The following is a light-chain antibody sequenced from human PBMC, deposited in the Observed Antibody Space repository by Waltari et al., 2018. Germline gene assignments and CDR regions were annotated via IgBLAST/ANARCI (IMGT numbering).Light chain of an antibody. CDR3: GTWDSSLSGAV. CDR1: SPNIGHNY. Sequence: QSVLTQPPSVSAAPGQRVPIPCSGGSPNIGHNYVTWYRQFPGTAPKLLIYENTERPSGIPGRFSGSKSGTSATLDITGLQAGDEADYYCGTWDSSLSGAVFGGGTHLTVL. J-gene: IGLJ7*01. V-gene: IGLV1-51*02. CDR2: ENT.